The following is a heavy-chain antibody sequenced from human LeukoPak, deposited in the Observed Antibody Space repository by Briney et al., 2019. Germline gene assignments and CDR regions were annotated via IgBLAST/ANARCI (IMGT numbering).Heavy chain of an antibody. Sequence: GGSLRLSCAASGFTFSSYSMTWVRQAPGKGLEWVSSISSSSSYIYYADSVKGRFTISRDNAKNSLYLQMNSLRAEDTAVYYCARDDFWSGYWHYYGMDVWGQGTTVTVSS. J-gene: IGHJ6*02. CDR1: GFTFSSYS. CDR2: ISSSSSYI. D-gene: IGHD3-3*01. CDR3: ARDDFWSGYWHYYGMDV. V-gene: IGHV3-21*01.